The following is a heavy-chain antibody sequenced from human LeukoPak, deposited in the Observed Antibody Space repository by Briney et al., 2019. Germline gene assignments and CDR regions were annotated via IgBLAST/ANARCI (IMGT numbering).Heavy chain of an antibody. CDR2: IYYSGST. D-gene: IGHD3-10*01. V-gene: IGHV4-30-4*01. J-gene: IGHJ5*02. CDR1: GGSISSGDYY. CDR3: ARGPFHGSGSYGWFDP. Sequence: SETLSLTCTVSGGSISSGDYYWSWIRQPPGKGLEWIGYIYYSGSTYYNPSLKSRVTISVDTSKNQFSLKLSSVTAADTAVYYCARGPFHGSGSYGWFDPWGQGTLVTVSS.